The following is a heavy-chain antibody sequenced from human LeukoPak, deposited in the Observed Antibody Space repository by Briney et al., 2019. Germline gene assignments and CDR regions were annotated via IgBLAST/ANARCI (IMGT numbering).Heavy chain of an antibody. J-gene: IGHJ3*02. CDR3: ARENPSYYYGSGSSADAFDI. CDR2: ISSSSYI. D-gene: IGHD3-10*01. CDR1: GFTFSSYS. V-gene: IGHV3-21*01. Sequence: GGSLRLSCAASGFTFSSYSMNWVRQAPGKGLEWASSISSSSYIYYADSVKGRFTISRDNAKNSLYLQMNSLRAEDTAVYYCARENPSYYYGSGSSADAFDIWGQGTMVTVSS.